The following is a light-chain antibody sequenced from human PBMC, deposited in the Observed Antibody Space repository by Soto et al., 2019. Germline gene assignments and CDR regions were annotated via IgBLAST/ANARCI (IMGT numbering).Light chain of an antibody. Sequence: SYELTQPPSVSVSPGQTARITCSGDALPKQYAYWYQQKPGQAPVLVIYKDSERPSGIPERFSGSSSGTTVTSTISGVQAEDEADYYCQSADSSGTYHVVFGGGTKVTVL. V-gene: IGLV3-25*03. CDR2: KDS. CDR3: QSADSSGTYHVV. J-gene: IGLJ2*01. CDR1: ALPKQY.